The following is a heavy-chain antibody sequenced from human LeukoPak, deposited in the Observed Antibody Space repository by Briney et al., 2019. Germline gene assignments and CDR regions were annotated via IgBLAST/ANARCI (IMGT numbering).Heavy chain of an antibody. Sequence: SETLSLTCAVYGGSFSGYYWSWIRQPPGKGPEWIGEINHSGSTNYNPSLKSRVTISVDTSKNQFSLKLSSVTAADTAVYYCAREGYCTGGVCLNRQFDYWGQGTLVTVSS. CDR3: AREGYCTGGVCLNRQFDY. CDR2: INHSGST. V-gene: IGHV4-34*01. J-gene: IGHJ4*02. D-gene: IGHD2-8*02. CDR1: GGSFSGYY.